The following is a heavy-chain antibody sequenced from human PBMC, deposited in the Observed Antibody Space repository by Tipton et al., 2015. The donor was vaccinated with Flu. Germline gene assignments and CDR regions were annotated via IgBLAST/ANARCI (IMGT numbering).Heavy chain of an antibody. Sequence: SLRLSCTASGFTFGDYAMSWVRQAPGKGLEWVGFIRSKAYGGTTKYAASVKGRFTISRDDSKSIAYLQMNSLKTEDTAVYYCTRCPLLLDYYYYGMDVWGQGTTVTVSS. CDR1: GFTFGDYA. CDR2: IRSKAYGGTT. V-gene: IGHV3-49*04. J-gene: IGHJ6*02. D-gene: IGHD1-26*01. CDR3: TRCPLLLDYYYYGMDV.